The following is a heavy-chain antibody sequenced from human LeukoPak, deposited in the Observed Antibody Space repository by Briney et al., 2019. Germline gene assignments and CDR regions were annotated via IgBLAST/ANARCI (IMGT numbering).Heavy chain of an antibody. Sequence: GGSLRLSCAASGFTFSSYSMNWVRQAPGKGLEWVSSISSSSSYIYYADSVKGRFTISRDNAKNSLYLQMNSLRAEDTAVYYCARAFISSGYIDYWGQGTLVTVSS. V-gene: IGHV3-21*01. CDR2: ISSSSSYI. D-gene: IGHD6-19*01. CDR3: ARAFISSGYIDY. J-gene: IGHJ4*02. CDR1: GFTFSSYS.